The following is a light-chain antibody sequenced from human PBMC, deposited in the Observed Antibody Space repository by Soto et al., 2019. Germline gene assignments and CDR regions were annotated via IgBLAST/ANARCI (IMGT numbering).Light chain of an antibody. CDR3: FANRMRGSGV. CDR2: DVR. V-gene: IGLV2-14*03. CDR1: SSDVGGDNY. Sequence: QSALTQPASVSGSPGQSITISCTGTSSDVGGDNYVSWYQQHPDKAPKLVIYDVRHRPSGVSNRFSDSKSGNTASLTISGPQDEDDYDYYCFANRMRGSGVFGGGTKVTVL. J-gene: IGLJ3*02.